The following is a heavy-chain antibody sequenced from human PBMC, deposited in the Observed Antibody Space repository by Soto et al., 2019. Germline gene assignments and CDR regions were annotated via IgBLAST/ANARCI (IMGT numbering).Heavy chain of an antibody. CDR2: ISYGGGST. J-gene: IGHJ4*02. V-gene: IGHV3-23*01. Sequence: GGSLRLSCAASGLTFSSYAMNWVRQAPGKGLEWVSGISYGGGSTNYADSVKGRFTISRDNSKNTLYLQMNSLRGEDTAVYYCAKGESYYYDSSGYWNYWGQGTLVTVSS. CDR3: AKGESYYYDSSGYWNY. CDR1: GLTFSSYA. D-gene: IGHD3-22*01.